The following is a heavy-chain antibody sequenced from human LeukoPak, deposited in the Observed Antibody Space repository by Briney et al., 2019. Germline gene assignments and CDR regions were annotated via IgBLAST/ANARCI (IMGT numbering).Heavy chain of an antibody. Sequence: GGSLRLSCAASGFTFSNAWMSWVRQAPGKGLEWVSAISGSGGSTYYADSVKGRFTISRDNSKNTLYLQMNSLRAEDTAVYYCAKSPGSTGTTDWGQGTLVTVSS. CDR1: GFTFSNAW. V-gene: IGHV3-23*01. CDR3: AKSPGSTGTTD. J-gene: IGHJ4*02. CDR2: ISGSGGST. D-gene: IGHD1-7*01.